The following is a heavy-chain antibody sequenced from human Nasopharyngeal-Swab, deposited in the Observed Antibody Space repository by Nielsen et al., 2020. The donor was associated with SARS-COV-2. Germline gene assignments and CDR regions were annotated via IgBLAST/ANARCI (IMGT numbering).Heavy chain of an antibody. Sequence: GGSLRLSCAASGFTFSSYWMHWVRQAPGKGMGWVSRINSDGSSTSYADSVKGRFTISRDNAKNTLYLQMNSLRAEDTAVYYCARPLAYCGGDCYSIRDYYYGMDVWGQGTTVTVSS. D-gene: IGHD2-21*01. CDR3: ARPLAYCGGDCYSIRDYYYGMDV. CDR2: INSDGSST. J-gene: IGHJ6*02. CDR1: GFTFSSYW. V-gene: IGHV3-74*01.